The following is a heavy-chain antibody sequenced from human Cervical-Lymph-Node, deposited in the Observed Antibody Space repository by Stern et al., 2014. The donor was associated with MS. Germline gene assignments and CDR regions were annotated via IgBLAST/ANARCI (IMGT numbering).Heavy chain of an antibody. CDR2: IYYSGGA. Sequence: VQLVESGPGLVKPSETLSLTCTVSGVSITSSYWSWLRQPPGKGLECIGYIYYSGGATYSPSLKSRVTMSVDTSKSQFSLKLSSVTAADTAVYYCARDVGMDSWGQGTLVTVSS. D-gene: IGHD6-13*01. V-gene: IGHV4-59*01. J-gene: IGHJ5*01. CDR1: GVSITSSY. CDR3: ARDVGMDS.